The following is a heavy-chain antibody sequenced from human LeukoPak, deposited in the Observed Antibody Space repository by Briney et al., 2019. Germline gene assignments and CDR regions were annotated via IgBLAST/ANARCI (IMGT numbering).Heavy chain of an antibody. CDR2: IYYSGST. J-gene: IGHJ4*02. D-gene: IGHD6-19*01. Sequence: PSETLSLTCTVSGGSISSYYWSWIRQPPGKGLEWIGYIYYSGSTNYNPSLKSRVTISVDTSKNQFSLKLSSVTAADTAVYYCARARPPGGWLIDYWGQGTLVTVSS. V-gene: IGHV4-59*01. CDR1: GGSISSYY. CDR3: ARARPPGGWLIDY.